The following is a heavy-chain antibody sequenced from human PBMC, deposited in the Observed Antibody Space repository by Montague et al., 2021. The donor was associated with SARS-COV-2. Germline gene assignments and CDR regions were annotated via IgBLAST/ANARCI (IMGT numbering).Heavy chain of an antibody. CDR1: GGSIGTSY. CDR3: AKVWFGEPRTGGGLDV. D-gene: IGHD3-10*01. CDR2: IYFTGST. Sequence: SETLSLTCIVSGGSIGTSYWTWIRQPPGKGLEWIGDIYFTGSTNYSPSLKGRVTISVDTSNNNFSLSLRSVTDADTAVYYCAKVWFGEPRTGGGLDVWGPGTTVTVSS. V-gene: IGHV4-59*01. J-gene: IGHJ6*02.